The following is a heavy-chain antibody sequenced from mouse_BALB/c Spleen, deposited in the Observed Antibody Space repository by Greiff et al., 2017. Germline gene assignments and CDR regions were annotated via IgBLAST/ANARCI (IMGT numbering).Heavy chain of an antibody. CDR1: GFTFSDYY. CDR2: ISDGGSYT. J-gene: IGHJ1*01. Sequence: EAKLVESGGGLVKPGGSLKLSCAASGFTFSDYYMYWVRQTPEKRLEWVATISDGGSYTYYPDSVKGRFTISRDNAKNNLYLQMSSLKSEDTAMYYCARDGGSHWYFDVWGAGTTVTVSS. D-gene: IGHD1-1*02. V-gene: IGHV5-4*02. CDR3: ARDGGSHWYFDV.